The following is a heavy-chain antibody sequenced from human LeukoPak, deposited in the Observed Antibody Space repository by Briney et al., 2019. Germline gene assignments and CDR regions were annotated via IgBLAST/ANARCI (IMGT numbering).Heavy chain of an antibody. CDR3: AREGTVRWFDP. V-gene: IGHV4-34*01. CDR1: GGSFSGYY. CDR2: INHSGST. Sequence: DPSETLSLTCAVYGGSFSGYYWSWIRQPPGKGLEWIGEINHSGSTNYNPSLKSRVTISVDTSKNQFSLKLSSVTAADTALYYCAREGTVRWFDPWGQGTLVTVSS. D-gene: IGHD1-14*01. J-gene: IGHJ5*02.